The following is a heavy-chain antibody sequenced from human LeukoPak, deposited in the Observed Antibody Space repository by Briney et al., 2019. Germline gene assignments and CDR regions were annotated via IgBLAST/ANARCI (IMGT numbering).Heavy chain of an antibody. V-gene: IGHV3-23*01. CDR1: GFTFSSYA. Sequence: QPGGSLRLSCAASGFTFSSYAMSWVRQAPGKGLEWVSAISGSGGSTYYADSVKGRFTISRDNSKNTLYLQMNSLRAEDTAVYYCAKDHKSRSGSRLVYYFDYWGQGTLVTVSS. J-gene: IGHJ4*02. CDR3: AKDHKSRSGSRLVYYFDY. CDR2: ISGSGGST. D-gene: IGHD1-26*01.